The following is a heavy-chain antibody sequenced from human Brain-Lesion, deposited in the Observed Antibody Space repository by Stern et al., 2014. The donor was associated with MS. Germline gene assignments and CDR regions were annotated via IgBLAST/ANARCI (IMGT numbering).Heavy chain of an antibody. CDR2: INPNSGGT. D-gene: IGHD2-2*01. CDR1: GNSFTHFY. CDR3: ARGGRYYADY. V-gene: IGHV1-2*04. J-gene: IGHJ4*02. Sequence: VQLVESGAEVKKPGASVRVSCEASGNSFTHFYIHWVRQAPGQGLEWMGWINPNSGGTKFAQKLQGWVTITRDTSMTTAYMEVTSLTSDDTAVYYCARGGRYYADYWGQGTLVTVSS.